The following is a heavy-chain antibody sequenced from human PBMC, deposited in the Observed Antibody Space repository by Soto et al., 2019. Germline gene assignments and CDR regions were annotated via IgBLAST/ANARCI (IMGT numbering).Heavy chain of an antibody. Sequence: GGSLRLSCAASGFTFSSYAMSWVRQAPGKGLEWVSAISGSGGSTYYADSVKGRFTISRDNSKNTLYLQMNSLRAEDTAVYYCAKDYEAYGSGSYYLLWGQGTLVTVSS. CDR3: AKDYEAYGSGSYYLL. V-gene: IGHV3-23*01. D-gene: IGHD3-10*01. CDR1: GFTFSSYA. CDR2: ISGSGGST. J-gene: IGHJ4*02.